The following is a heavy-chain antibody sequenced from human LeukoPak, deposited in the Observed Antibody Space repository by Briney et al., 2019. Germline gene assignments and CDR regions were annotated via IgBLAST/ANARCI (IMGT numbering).Heavy chain of an antibody. Sequence: SETLSLTCTVSGGSISSYYWSWIRQPPGKGLEWIGYIYYSGSTNYNPSLKSRVTISVDTSKNQFSLKLSSVTAADTAVYYCARDASKGLLWFGEVNDAFDIWGQGTMVTVSS. V-gene: IGHV4-59*08. CDR1: GGSISSYY. CDR3: ARDASKGLLWFGEVNDAFDI. D-gene: IGHD3-10*01. J-gene: IGHJ3*02. CDR2: IYYSGST.